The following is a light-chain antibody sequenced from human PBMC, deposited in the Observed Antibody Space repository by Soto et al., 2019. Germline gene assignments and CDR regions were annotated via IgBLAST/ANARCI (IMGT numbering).Light chain of an antibody. J-gene: IGKJ4*01. V-gene: IGKV2-28*01. CDR1: QSLLHSDGYNY. CDR2: LAS. Sequence: EIVMTPSPLSLTVTPGHPAAISCLPSQSLLHSDGYNYLAWYLQKPGHSPQLLIDLASSRASGVPDRFSGSGSGTDFTLKISRVEAEDVGVYYCMQALQTPTFGGGTKVDI. CDR3: MQALQTPT.